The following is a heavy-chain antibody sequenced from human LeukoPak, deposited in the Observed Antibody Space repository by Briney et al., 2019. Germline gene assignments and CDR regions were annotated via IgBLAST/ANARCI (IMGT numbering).Heavy chain of an antibody. Sequence: GESLKISCKGSGYSFTSYWIGWVRQMPGKGLEWMGIIYPGDSDTRYSPSFQGQVTISADKSISTAYLQLSSLKASDTAMYYCARLHKTYYYDSSGYYSGYYYYMDVWGKGTTVTVSS. CDR1: GYSFTSYW. J-gene: IGHJ6*03. CDR2: IYPGDSDT. V-gene: IGHV5-51*01. D-gene: IGHD3-22*01. CDR3: ARLHKTYYYDSSGYYSGYYYYMDV.